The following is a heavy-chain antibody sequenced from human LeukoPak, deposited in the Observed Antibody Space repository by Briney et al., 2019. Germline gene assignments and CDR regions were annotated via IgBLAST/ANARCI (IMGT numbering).Heavy chain of an antibody. CDR1: GFTFNSYG. CDR3: ARASGSFDY. Sequence: PGGSLRLSCAASGFTFNSYGLHWVRQAPGKGLEWVAVIWPDGSNKYYAGSVKGRFTISRDDSKNTLYLQMNSLRAEDSAVYYCARASGSFDYWGQGTLVTVSS. D-gene: IGHD1-26*01. CDR2: IWPDGSNK. J-gene: IGHJ4*02. V-gene: IGHV3-33*01.